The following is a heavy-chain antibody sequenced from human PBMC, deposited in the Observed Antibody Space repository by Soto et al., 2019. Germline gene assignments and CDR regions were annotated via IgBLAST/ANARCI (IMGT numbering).Heavy chain of an antibody. V-gene: IGHV1-69*10. CDR1: GYTFTSYG. Sequence: ASVKVSCKASGYTFTSYGISWVRQAPGQGLEWMGWIIPIHGNTNYAQKFQGRVTITADKSTSTAYMELSSLRSEDTAVYYCARELPRPMNWFDPWGQGTLVTVSS. CDR3: ARELPRPMNWFDP. CDR2: IIPIHGNT. J-gene: IGHJ5*02.